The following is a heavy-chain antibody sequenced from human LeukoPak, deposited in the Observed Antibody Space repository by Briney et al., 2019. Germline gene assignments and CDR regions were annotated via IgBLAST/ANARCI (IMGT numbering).Heavy chain of an antibody. Sequence: PGGSLRLSCAASGFDFSSYAMSWVRQPPGKGLEWVSVISRRDDYTYYADSVKGRFTISRDNSKNTLYLQMNSLRAEDTAVYYCANDYRSGSIHDFWSQGTLVTVSS. CDR2: ISRRDDYT. V-gene: IGHV3-23*01. CDR1: GFDFSSYA. CDR3: ANDYRSGSIHDF. J-gene: IGHJ4*02. D-gene: IGHD3-10*01.